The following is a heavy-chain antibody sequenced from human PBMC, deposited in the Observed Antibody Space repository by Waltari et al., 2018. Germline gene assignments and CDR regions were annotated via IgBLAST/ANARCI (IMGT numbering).Heavy chain of an antibody. V-gene: IGHV4-4*02. D-gene: IGHD1-26*01. CDR2: IYHSGST. J-gene: IGHJ4*02. CDR3: ASHPSGGSIDY. CDR1: GRSISRSNW. Sequence: QVQLQESGPGLVKPSGTLSLTCAVSGRSISRSNWWSWVRQPPGKGLEWIGEIYHSGSTNYTPSLNSRVTISVDKSKNQFSLKLSSVTAADTAVYYCASHPSGGSIDYWGQGTLVTVSS.